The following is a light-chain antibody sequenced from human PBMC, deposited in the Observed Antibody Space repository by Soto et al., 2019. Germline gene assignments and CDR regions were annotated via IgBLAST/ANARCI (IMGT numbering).Light chain of an antibody. J-gene: IGKJ5*01. CDR1: QSVSSY. V-gene: IGKV3-11*01. CDR3: QQRSNWPIT. Sequence: EIVLTQSQPTLSLSPGERACLXWRASQSVSSYLAWYQQKPGQAPRLLIYDASNRATGIPARFSGSGSGTDFTLTISSLEPEDFAVYYCQQRSNWPITFGQGTRLEIK. CDR2: DAS.